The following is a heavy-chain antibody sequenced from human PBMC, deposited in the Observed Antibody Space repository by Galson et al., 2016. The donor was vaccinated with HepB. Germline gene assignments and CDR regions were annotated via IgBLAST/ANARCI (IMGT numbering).Heavy chain of an antibody. V-gene: IGHV1-69*10. CDR2: ISPLLGRA. D-gene: IGHD6-13*01. CDR3: AREVGITAMYYFEY. CDR1: GYIFSTYG. J-gene: IGHJ4*02. Sequence: SVKVSCKASGYIFSTYGIAWVRQAPGQGLEWMGGISPLLGRANYAQTLQGRVTITADDSTSTVYMELRSLTSGDSAVYYCAREVGITAMYYFEYWGQGTLVTVSS.